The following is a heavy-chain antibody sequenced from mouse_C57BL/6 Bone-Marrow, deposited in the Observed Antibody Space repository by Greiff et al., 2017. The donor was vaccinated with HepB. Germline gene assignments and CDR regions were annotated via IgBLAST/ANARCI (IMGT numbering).Heavy chain of an antibody. CDR1: GYTFTDYN. D-gene: IGHD2-4*01. CDR2: INPNNGGT. Sequence: VHVKQSGPELVKPGASVKIPCKASGYTFTDYNMDWVKQSHGKSLEWIGDINPNNGGTIYNQKFKGKATLTVDKSSSTAYMELRSLTSEDTAVYYCARSHDYDVGAWFAYWGQGTLVTVSA. CDR3: ARSHDYDVGAWFAY. J-gene: IGHJ3*01. V-gene: IGHV1-18*01.